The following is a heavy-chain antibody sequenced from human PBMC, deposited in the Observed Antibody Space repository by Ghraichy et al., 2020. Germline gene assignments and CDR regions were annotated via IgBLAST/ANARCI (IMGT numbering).Heavy chain of an antibody. CDR2: ISGSGGST. CDR1: GFTFSSYA. V-gene: IGHV3-23*01. CDR3: AKGHGSLWDYYYGMDV. D-gene: IGHD7-27*01. J-gene: IGHJ6*02. Sequence: GGSLRLSCAASGFTFSSYAMSWVRQAPGKGLEWVSAISGSGGSTYYADSVKGRFTISRDNSKNTLYLQMNSLRAEDTAVYYCAKGHGSLWDYYYGMDVWGQGTTVTVSS.